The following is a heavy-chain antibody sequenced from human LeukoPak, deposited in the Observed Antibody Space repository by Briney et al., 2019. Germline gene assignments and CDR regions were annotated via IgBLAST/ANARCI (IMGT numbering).Heavy chain of an antibody. J-gene: IGHJ6*02. CDR2: ISAYNGNT. Sequence: ASVKVSCKASGYTFTSYGISWVRQAPGQGLEWMGWISAYNGNTNYAQKLQGRVTMTTDTSTSTAYMELRSLRSDDTAVYYCARGTDYYGSGSLPRAYYYYGMDVWGQGTAVTVSS. V-gene: IGHV1-18*01. D-gene: IGHD3-10*01. CDR1: GYTFTSYG. CDR3: ARGTDYYGSGSLPRAYYYYGMDV.